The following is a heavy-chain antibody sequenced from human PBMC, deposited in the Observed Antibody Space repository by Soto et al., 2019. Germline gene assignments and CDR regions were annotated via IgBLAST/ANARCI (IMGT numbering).Heavy chain of an antibody. CDR1: GFTFSSYA. Sequence: QVQLVESGGGVVQPGRSLRLSCAASGFTFSSYAMHWVRRAPGKGLDWVAAVSPDGKSGFYPDSVIGRFTVSRANSTSLVSLHTDRLRPDDTALFYCARLDNFNGGWSWGQGTAVSVSS. J-gene: IGHJ4*02. CDR3: ARLDNFNGGWS. D-gene: IGHD6-19*01. CDR2: VSPDGKSG. V-gene: IGHV3-30*14.